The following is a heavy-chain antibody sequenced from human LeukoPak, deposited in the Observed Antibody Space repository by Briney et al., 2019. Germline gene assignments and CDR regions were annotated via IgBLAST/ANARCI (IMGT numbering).Heavy chain of an antibody. J-gene: IGHJ5*02. CDR3: ARAQDIVVVPAARLGYNWFDP. Sequence: SETLSLTCAVYGASFSGYYWSWIRQPPGKGLEWLGEINHSGSTNYNPSLKSRVTISVDTSKNQFSLKLSSVTAADTAVYYCARAQDIVVVPAARLGYNWFDPWGQGTLVTVSS. V-gene: IGHV4-34*01. D-gene: IGHD2-2*01. CDR1: GASFSGYY. CDR2: INHSGST.